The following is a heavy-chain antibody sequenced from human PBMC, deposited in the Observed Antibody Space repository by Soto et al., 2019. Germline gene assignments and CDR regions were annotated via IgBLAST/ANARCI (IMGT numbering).Heavy chain of an antibody. V-gene: IGHV4-39*01. CDR1: GGSISSSSYY. J-gene: IGHJ4*02. CDR3: ASLISSITMVRGVSPPFDY. CDR2: IYYSGST. Sequence: QLQLQESGPGLVKPSETLSLTCTVSGGSISSSSYYWGWIRQPPGKGLEWIGSIYYSGSTYYNPSLKSRVTISVDTSKNQFSLKLSSVTAADTAVYYCASLISSITMVRGVSPPFDYWGQGTLVTVSS. D-gene: IGHD3-10*01.